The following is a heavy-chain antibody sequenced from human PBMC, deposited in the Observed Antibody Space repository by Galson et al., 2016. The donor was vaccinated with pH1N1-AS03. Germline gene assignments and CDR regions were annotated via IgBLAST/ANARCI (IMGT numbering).Heavy chain of an antibody. CDR2: ISSSGSTI. Sequence: SLRLSCAASGFTFSSYEMNWVRQAPGKGLEWVSYISSSGSTIYYADSVKGRFTISRDNAKNSLYLQMNSLRAEDTAVYYCARDDSGYDLFYYYGMDVWGQGTTATVSS. D-gene: IGHD5-12*01. V-gene: IGHV3-48*03. CDR1: GFTFSSYE. CDR3: ARDDSGYDLFYYYGMDV. J-gene: IGHJ6*02.